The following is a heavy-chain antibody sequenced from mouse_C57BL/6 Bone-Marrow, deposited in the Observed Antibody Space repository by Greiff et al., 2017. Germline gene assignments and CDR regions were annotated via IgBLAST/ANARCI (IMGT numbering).Heavy chain of an antibody. CDR1: GFTFSDYG. D-gene: IGHD2-4*01. V-gene: IGHV5-17*01. J-gene: IGHJ4*01. Sequence: EVKLVESGGGLVKPGGSLKLSCAASGFTFSDYGMHWVRQAPEKGLEWVASISSGRSTIYYADTVKGRFTISRDNAKNTLFLQMTSLRSEDTAMYYCARGGDKDYDEDAMDYWGQGTSVTVSS. CDR3: ARGGDKDYDEDAMDY. CDR2: ISSGRSTI.